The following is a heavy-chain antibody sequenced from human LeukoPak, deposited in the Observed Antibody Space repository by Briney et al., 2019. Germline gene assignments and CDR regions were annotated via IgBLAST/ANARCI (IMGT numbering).Heavy chain of an antibody. Sequence: GASVKVSCKASGYTFTSYYMHWVRQAPGQGLEWVGIINPSAGSTNYAQKFQGRVTMTRDTSTSTVYMELSSLRSEDTAVYYCARALPGMRFGEFSPDYWGQGTLVTVSS. CDR3: ARALPGMRFGEFSPDY. CDR2: INPSAGST. J-gene: IGHJ4*02. D-gene: IGHD3-10*01. V-gene: IGHV1-46*01. CDR1: GYTFTSYY.